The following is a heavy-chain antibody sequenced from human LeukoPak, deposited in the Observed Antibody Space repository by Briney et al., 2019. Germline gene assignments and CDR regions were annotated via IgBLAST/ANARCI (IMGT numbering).Heavy chain of an antibody. V-gene: IGHV1-69*05. J-gene: IGHJ4*02. CDR2: IIPIFGTA. D-gene: IGHD2-8*01. CDR3: AVGYCTNGVCFDNYYFDY. CDR1: GGTFSSYA. Sequence: ASVKVSCKASGGTFSSYAISWVRQAPGQGLEWMGGIIPIFGTANYAQKFQGRVTITTDESTSTAYMELSSLRSEDSAVYYCAVGYCTNGVCFDNYYFDYWGQGTLVTVSS.